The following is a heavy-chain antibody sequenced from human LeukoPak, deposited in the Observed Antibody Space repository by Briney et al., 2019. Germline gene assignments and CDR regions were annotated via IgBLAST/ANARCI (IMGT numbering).Heavy chain of an antibody. CDR3: ASDSRITIFGVVNDNWFDP. CDR2: INPNSGGT. J-gene: IGHJ5*02. CDR1: GYTFTGYY. Sequence: ASVKVSCKASGYTFTGYYMHWVRQAPGQGLEWMGWINPNSGGTNYAQKFQGRVTMTRDTSISTAYMELSRLRSDDTAVYYCASDSRITIFGVVNDNWFDPWGQGTLVTVSS. V-gene: IGHV1-2*02. D-gene: IGHD3-3*01.